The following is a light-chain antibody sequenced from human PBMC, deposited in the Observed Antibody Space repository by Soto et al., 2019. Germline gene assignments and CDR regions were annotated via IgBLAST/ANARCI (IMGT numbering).Light chain of an antibody. CDR1: KNDIGVYDF. V-gene: IGLV2-8*01. Sequence: QSVLTQPPSASGSPGQSVTISCSGTKNDIGVYDFVSWYQHHPGKAPRLIIYEVVQRPSGVPDRFSGSKSGNTASLTVSGLQAAYEADYFCKSYACSNTYVFGSGTKLTVL. J-gene: IGLJ1*01. CDR2: EVV. CDR3: KSYACSNTYV.